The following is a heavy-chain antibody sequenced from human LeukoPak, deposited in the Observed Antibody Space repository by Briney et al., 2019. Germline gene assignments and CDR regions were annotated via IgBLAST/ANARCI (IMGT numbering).Heavy chain of an antibody. CDR1: GFTFSSYE. V-gene: IGHV3-48*03. D-gene: IGHD6-19*01. CDR3: ARHNGWYDY. J-gene: IGHJ4*02. Sequence: QPGGSLRLSCAASGFTFSSYEMNCVRQAPGKGLEWISYISSSGSTMYADSVKGRFTISRDNAKNSLYLQMNSLRAEDTAVYYCARHNGWYDYWGQGTLVTVSS. CDR2: ISSSGSTM.